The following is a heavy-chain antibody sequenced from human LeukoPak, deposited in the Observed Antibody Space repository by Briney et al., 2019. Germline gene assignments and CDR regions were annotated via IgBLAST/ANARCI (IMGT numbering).Heavy chain of an antibody. CDR1: GYTFTSYA. D-gene: IGHD2-15*01. CDR2: INAGNGNT. Sequence: GASVKVSCKASGYTFTSYAMHWVRQAPGQRLEWMGWINAGNGNTKYSQEFQGRVTITRDTSASTAYMELSSLRSKDMAVYYCAVAATGGPDAFDIWGQGTMVTVSS. V-gene: IGHV1-3*03. J-gene: IGHJ3*02. CDR3: AVAATGGPDAFDI.